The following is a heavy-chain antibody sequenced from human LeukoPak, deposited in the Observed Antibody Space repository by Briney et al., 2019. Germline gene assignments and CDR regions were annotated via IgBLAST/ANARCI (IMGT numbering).Heavy chain of an antibody. J-gene: IGHJ6*03. D-gene: IGHD6-19*01. Sequence: PGGSLRLSCAASGFTFVDYAMHWVRQAPGKGLEWVSLISGDGGSTYYADSVKGRFTISRDNSKNSLYLQMNSLRTEDTALYYCAKEGAVAGTLYYYYYMDVWGKGTTVTVSS. CDR1: GFTFVDYA. V-gene: IGHV3-43*02. CDR2: ISGDGGST. CDR3: AKEGAVAGTLYYYYYMDV.